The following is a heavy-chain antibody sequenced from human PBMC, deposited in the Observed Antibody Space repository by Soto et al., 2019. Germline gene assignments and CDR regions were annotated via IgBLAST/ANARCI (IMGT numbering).Heavy chain of an antibody. CDR2: IQSGGTT. V-gene: IGHV3-66*01. D-gene: IGHD2-15*01. CDR3: ARDDILCSGGSCYGVLMEV. Sequence: EVQLVESGGGLVQPGGSLRLSCAASGFTVSSKYMSWVRQAPGKGLEWVSLIQSGGTTYYADSVKGRFTISRDSTKNMLHLQMDSLRAEDTAVYYCARDDILCSGGSCYGVLMEVWGKGTTVTVSS. J-gene: IGHJ6*03. CDR1: GFTVSSKY.